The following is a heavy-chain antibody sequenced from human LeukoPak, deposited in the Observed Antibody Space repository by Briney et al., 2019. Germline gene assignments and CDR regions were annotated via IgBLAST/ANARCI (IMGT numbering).Heavy chain of an antibody. CDR2: IYPSDSDT. CDR1: AYTFTSYW. CDR3: TRQTDPFDI. Sequence: PGESLKISCMGSAYTFTSYWIACVRQMPGKGLECMGIIYPSDSDTRYSPSFQGQVTISADKSISTAYLQWSSLKASDTAMYYCTRQTDPFDIWGQGPMALVSS. V-gene: IGHV5-51*01. J-gene: IGHJ3*02.